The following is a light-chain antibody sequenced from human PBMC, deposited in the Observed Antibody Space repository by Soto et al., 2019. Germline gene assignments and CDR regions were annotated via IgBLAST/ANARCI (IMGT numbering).Light chain of an antibody. CDR2: KAS. CDR3: QQYNSYSRMYT. V-gene: IGKV1-5*03. J-gene: IGKJ2*01. Sequence: DIQMTQSPSTLSASVGDRVTITCRASQSISSWLAWYQQKPGKAPKLLIYKASSLESGVPSRFSGSGSGTEFTLTINSLQPDDFATYYCQQYNSYSRMYTFGQGTKLEIK. CDR1: QSISSW.